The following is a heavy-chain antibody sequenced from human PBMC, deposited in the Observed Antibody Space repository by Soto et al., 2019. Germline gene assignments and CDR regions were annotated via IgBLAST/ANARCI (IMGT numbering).Heavy chain of an antibody. CDR3: ARQSRDMTHDY. CDR1: GGSISSSSYY. J-gene: IGHJ4*02. D-gene: IGHD2-2*01. CDR2: IYYSGST. V-gene: IGHV4-39*01. Sequence: QLQLQESGPGLVKPSETLSLTCTVSGGSISSSSYYWGWIRQPPGKGLEWIGSIYYSGSTYYNPSLKSRVTISVDTSKNQFSLKLSSVTAADTAVYYCARQSRDMTHDYWGQGTLVTVSS.